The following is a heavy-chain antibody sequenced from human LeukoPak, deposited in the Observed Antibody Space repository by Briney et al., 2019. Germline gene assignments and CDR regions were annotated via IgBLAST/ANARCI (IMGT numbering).Heavy chain of an antibody. CDR3: AGGVYSSGWYYFDY. V-gene: IGHV4-34*01. CDR2: INHSGST. J-gene: IGHJ4*02. Sequence: SETLSLTCAVYGGSFSGNYWSWIRQPPGKGLEWIGEINHSGSTNYNPSLKSRVTISVDTSKNQFSLKLSSVTAADTAVYYCAGGVYSSGWYYFDYWGQGTLVTVSS. D-gene: IGHD6-19*01. CDR1: GGSFSGNY.